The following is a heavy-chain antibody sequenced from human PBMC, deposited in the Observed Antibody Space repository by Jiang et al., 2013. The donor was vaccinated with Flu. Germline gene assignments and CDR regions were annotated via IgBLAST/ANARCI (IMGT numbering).Heavy chain of an antibody. Sequence: CKVSGYTLTELSMHWVRQAPGKGLEWMGGFDPEDGETIYAQKFQGRVTMTEDTSTDTAYMELSSLRSEDTAVYYCATVCSTSCYLPPTRYNWFDPWGQGTLVTVSS. CDR3: ATVCSTSCYLPPTRYNWFDP. J-gene: IGHJ5*02. CDR1: GYTLTELS. D-gene: IGHD2-2*01. V-gene: IGHV1-24*01. CDR2: FDPEDGET.